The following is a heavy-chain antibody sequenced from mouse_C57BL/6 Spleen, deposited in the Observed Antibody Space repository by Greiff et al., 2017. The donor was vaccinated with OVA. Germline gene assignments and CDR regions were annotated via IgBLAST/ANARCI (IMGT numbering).Heavy chain of an antibody. CDR1: GYTFTSYW. J-gene: IGHJ2*01. CDR3: ARWSNWDYFDY. CDR2: IYPSDSET. V-gene: IGHV1-61*01. Sequence: QVQLQPPGAELVRPGSSVKLSCKASGYTFTSYWMDWVKQRPGQGLEWIGNIYPSDSETHYNQKFKDKATLTVDKSSSTAYMQLSSLTSEDSAVYYCARWSNWDYFDYWGQGTTLTVSS. D-gene: IGHD4-1*01.